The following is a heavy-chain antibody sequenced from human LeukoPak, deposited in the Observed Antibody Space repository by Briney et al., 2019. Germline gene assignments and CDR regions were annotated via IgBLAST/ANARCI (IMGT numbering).Heavy chain of an antibody. V-gene: IGHV3-66*02. D-gene: IGHD3-16*01. Sequence: GGSLRLSCAASGFTVSNNYMSWVRQAPGKGLEWVSVIYSGDNTYYVESVKGRFTISRDNSKNTLFLKMNRLRAEDTAVYYCAGRRVLDASFDYWGQGTLVTVSS. CDR3: AGRRVLDASFDY. CDR1: GFTVSNNY. J-gene: IGHJ4*02. CDR2: IYSGDNT.